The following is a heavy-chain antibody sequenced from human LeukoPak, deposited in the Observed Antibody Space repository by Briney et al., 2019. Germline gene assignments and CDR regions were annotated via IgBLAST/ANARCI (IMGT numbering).Heavy chain of an antibody. J-gene: IGHJ6*04. D-gene: IGHD1-26*01. Sequence: SQTLSLTCTVSRGSITSGNYYWNWIRQPAGKGLEWVGRIYMRGNTNYNPSLKSRVTISVDTSKNQFSLKLSSVTAADTAVYYCARVGRSGGDVWGKGTTVTVSS. V-gene: IGHV4-61*02. CDR1: RGSITSGNYY. CDR3: ARVGRSGGDV. CDR2: IYMRGNT.